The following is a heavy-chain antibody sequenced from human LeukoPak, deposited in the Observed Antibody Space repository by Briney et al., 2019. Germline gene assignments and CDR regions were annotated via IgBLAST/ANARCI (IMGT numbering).Heavy chain of an antibody. D-gene: IGHD4-11*01. V-gene: IGHV1-69*02. Sequence: ASVTVSCKASGGTFSSYTISWVRQAPGQGLEWMGRIIPIRGIANYAQKFQGRVTITADKSTSTAYMELSSLRSEDTAVYYCALQTANFDYWGQGTLVTVSS. CDR1: GGTFSSYT. J-gene: IGHJ4*02. CDR2: IIPIRGIA. CDR3: ALQTANFDY.